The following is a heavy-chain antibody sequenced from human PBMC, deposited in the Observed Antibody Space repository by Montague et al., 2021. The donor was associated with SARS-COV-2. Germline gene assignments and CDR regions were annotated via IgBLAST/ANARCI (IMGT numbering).Heavy chain of an antibody. CDR3: ARHGWGWLRLLRPFDY. J-gene: IGHJ4*02. CDR1: GGSISSSTYY. Sequence: SETLSLTCTVSGGSISSSTYYWGWIRQPPGKGLEWIGSIYYSGSTYYNPPLKSRVTISVDTSKNQFSLKLSSVTAADTAVYYCARHGWGWLRLLRPFDYWGRGTLVTVSS. V-gene: IGHV4-39*01. CDR2: IYYSGST. D-gene: IGHD5-12*01.